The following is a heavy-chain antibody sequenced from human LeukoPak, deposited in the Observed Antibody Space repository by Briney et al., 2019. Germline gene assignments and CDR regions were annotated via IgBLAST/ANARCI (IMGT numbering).Heavy chain of an antibody. CDR1: GFTFNIYS. V-gene: IGHV3-21*01. CDR2: ISSSSSSI. J-gene: IGHJ4*02. Sequence: GGSLRLSCTASGFTFNIYSMGWVRQAPGKGLEWVSSISSSSSSIYYADSLKGQFTISRDNAKNSLYLQMNNLRAEDTAVYYCARGPSCSSVSCYTTGLFDYWGRGTLVTVSS. CDR3: ARGPSCSSVSCYTTGLFDY. D-gene: IGHD2-15*01.